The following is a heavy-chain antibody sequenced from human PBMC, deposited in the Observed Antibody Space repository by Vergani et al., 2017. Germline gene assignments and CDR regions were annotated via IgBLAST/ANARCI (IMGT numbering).Heavy chain of an antibody. Sequence: EVQLLESGGGLVQSGGSLRLSCAASGFTFSSYAMGWVRQAPGKGLEFVSAISGSGGSTYYADSVKGRFTISRDNSKNTLYLQMNSLRAEDTAVYYCAKDLKPDPYYYGSFDPWGQGTLVTVSS. CDR2: ISGSGGST. CDR3: AKDLKPDPYYYGSFDP. CDR1: GFTFSSYA. J-gene: IGHJ5*02. V-gene: IGHV3-23*01. D-gene: IGHD3-10*01.